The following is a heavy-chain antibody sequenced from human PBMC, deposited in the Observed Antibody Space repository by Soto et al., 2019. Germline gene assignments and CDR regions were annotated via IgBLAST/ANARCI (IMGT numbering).Heavy chain of an antibody. V-gene: IGHV4-61*01. CDR3: ARGVEEMATTTAVWSFDL. CDR1: GGSVSSGNYY. Sequence: QVQLQESGPGLVKPSETLSLTCTVSGGSVSSGNYYWSWIRQPPGKGLEWIGCIYYSGSTNYNPSLKSRVTISVDTSKNQFSLKLSSVTAADTAVYYCARGVEEMATTTAVWSFDLWGRGTLVTVSS. J-gene: IGHJ2*01. D-gene: IGHD1-1*01. CDR2: IYYSGST.